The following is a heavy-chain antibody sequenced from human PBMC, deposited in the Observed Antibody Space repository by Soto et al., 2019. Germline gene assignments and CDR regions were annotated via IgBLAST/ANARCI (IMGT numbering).Heavy chain of an antibody. CDR3: ARGLIVLVPAAPFDY. CDR2: ISSSSSTI. CDR1: GFTFSSYS. V-gene: IGHV3-48*01. D-gene: IGHD2-2*01. Sequence: EVQLVESGGGLVQPGGSLRLSCAASGFTFSSYSMNWVRQAPGEGLEWVSYISSSSSTIYYADSVKSRFTISRDNAKNSLYLQMNRLRAEDTAVYYCARGLIVLVPAAPFDYWGQGTLVTVSS. J-gene: IGHJ4*02.